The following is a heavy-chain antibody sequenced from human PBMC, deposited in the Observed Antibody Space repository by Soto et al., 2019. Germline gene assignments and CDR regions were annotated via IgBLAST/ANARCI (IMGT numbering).Heavy chain of an antibody. CDR1: GGTFSRYT. Sequence: QVRLVQSGAEVKKPGSSVKVSCKASGGTFSRYTINWVRQAPGQGLEWMGQIMPVFATTNYAQKFQGRVTITADESKGQSDLELSSLEFEDTAVYYGARWAGSCGGAHCYTAFGHWGQGTLVTVSS. D-gene: IGHD2-2*02. J-gene: IGHJ4*02. CDR2: IMPVFATT. V-gene: IGHV1-69*01. CDR3: ARWAGSCGGAHCYTAFGH.